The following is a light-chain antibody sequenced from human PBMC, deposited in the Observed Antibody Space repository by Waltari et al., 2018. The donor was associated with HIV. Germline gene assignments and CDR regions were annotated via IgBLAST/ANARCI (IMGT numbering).Light chain of an antibody. CDR3: QQSYSGLT. J-gene: IGKJ3*01. CDR2: AAS. V-gene: IGKV1-39*01. CDR1: QTISIY. Sequence: DIQMTQSPSSLSASLGDRVTVTCRASQTISIYLNRYQQKPGRAPNLLIYAASSLPSGVPSRFSGSGSGTDFNLTIESLEVEDFAAYYCQQSYSGLTFGPGTKV.